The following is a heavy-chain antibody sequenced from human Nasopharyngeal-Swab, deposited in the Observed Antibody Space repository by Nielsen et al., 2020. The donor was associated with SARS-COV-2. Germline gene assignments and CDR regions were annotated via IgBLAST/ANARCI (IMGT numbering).Heavy chain of an antibody. CDR2: IWYDGSNK. J-gene: IGHJ4*02. V-gene: IGHV3-33*01. Sequence: GGSLRLSCAASGFTFSSYGMHWVRQAPGKGLEWVAIIWYDGSNKYYADSVKGRFTISRDNSKNTLYLQMNSLRAEDMAVYYCARGPYDFWSGYPHYFDYWGQGTLVTVSS. D-gene: IGHD3-3*01. CDR1: GFTFSSYG. CDR3: ARGPYDFWSGYPHYFDY.